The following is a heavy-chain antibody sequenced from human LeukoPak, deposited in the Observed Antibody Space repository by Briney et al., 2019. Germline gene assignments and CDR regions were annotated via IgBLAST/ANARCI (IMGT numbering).Heavy chain of an antibody. V-gene: IGHV4-34*01. CDR1: GGSFSGYY. D-gene: IGHD3-10*01. CDR3: ARGTTMVRGVISESWFDP. Sequence: SETLSLTCAVYGGSFSGYYWSWIRQPPGKGLEWIGEINHSGSTNYNPPLKSRVTISVDTSKNQFSLKLSSVTAADTAVYYCARGTTMVRGVISESWFDPWGQGTLVTVSS. J-gene: IGHJ5*02. CDR2: INHSGST.